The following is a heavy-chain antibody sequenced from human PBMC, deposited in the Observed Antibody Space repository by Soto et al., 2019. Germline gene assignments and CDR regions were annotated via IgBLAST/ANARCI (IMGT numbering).Heavy chain of an antibody. D-gene: IGHD3-22*01. Sequence: SVKVSCKASGGTFGSDAITWVRQAPGQGLEWVGRIIPIFGTTNYAQNLQGRVTISADKSTLTSYMELHSLTSDDTALYYCARDRTDSGYYTNWLDPWGQGTQVTISS. CDR2: IIPIFGTT. J-gene: IGHJ5*02. V-gene: IGHV1-69*06. CDR3: ARDRTDSGYYTNWLDP. CDR1: GGTFGSDA.